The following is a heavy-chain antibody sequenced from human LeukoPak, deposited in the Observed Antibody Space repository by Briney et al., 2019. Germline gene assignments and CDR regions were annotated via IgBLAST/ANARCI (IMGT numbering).Heavy chain of an antibody. J-gene: IGHJ4*02. CDR2: ISYDGSNK. CDR1: GFTFSSYA. D-gene: IGHD3-3*01. V-gene: IGHV3-30-3*01. CDR3: ARVPPDFWSGYFDY. Sequence: PGGSLRLSCAASGFTFSSYAMHWVRQAPGKGLEWVAVISYDGSNKYYADSVKGRFTISRDNSKNTLYLQMNSLRAEDTAVYYCARVPPDFWSGYFDYWGQGTLVTVSS.